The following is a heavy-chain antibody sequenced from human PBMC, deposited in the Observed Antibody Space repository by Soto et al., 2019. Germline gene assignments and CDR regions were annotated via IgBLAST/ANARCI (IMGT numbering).Heavy chain of an antibody. CDR3: VRAHDYYDSSGYYPGWFDP. Sequence: PSETLSLTCAVSGGSISSGGYSWSWIRQPPGKGLEWIGYISHSGSTYFNPSLKSRVTISVDTSKNQFSLKLSSVTAADTAVFYCVRAHDYYDSSGYYPGWFDPWGQGALVTVSS. CDR2: ISHSGST. D-gene: IGHD3-22*01. V-gene: IGHV4-30-2*01. J-gene: IGHJ5*02. CDR1: GGSISSGGYS.